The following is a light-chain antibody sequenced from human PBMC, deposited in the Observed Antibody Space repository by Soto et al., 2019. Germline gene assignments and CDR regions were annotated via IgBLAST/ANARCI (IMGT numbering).Light chain of an antibody. CDR3: SSYTSSSTLGV. V-gene: IGLV2-14*01. Sequence: LTQPASVSGSPGQSITISCTGTSSDVGGYNYVSWYQQHPGKAPKLRIYDVSNRPSGVSNRFSGSKSGNTASLTISGLQAEDEADYYCSSYTSSSTLGVFGGGTKLTVL. CDR1: SSDVGGYNY. J-gene: IGLJ2*01. CDR2: DVS.